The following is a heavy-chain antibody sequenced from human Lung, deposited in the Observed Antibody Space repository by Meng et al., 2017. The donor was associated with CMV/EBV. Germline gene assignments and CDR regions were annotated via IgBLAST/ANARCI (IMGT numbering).Heavy chain of an antibody. Sequence: GEXXKISCAASEFTFSNYWMSWVRQSPGKGLEWVANIKEDGSETYYVDSVKGRFTISRDNGKNSLYLQMNSLRVDDTAMYYCARIPVDTTFFVQEFYFDYXGQGXLVTVSS. V-gene: IGHV3-7*01. D-gene: IGHD3-3*01. CDR1: EFTFSNYW. CDR3: ARIPVDTTFFVQEFYFDY. J-gene: IGHJ4*02. CDR2: IKEDGSET.